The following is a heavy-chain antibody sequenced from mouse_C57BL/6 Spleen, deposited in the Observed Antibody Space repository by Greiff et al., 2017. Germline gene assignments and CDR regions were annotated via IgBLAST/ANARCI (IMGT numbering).Heavy chain of an antibody. CDR2: IDPETGGT. Sequence: VQLQQSGAELVRPGASVTLSCKASGYTFTDYEMHWVKQTPVHGLEWIGAIDPETGGTAYNQKFKGKAILTADKSSSTAYMELRSLTSEDSAVYYCTRAITTVVATKYCDVWGTGTTVTVSS. CDR3: TRAITTVVATKYCDV. D-gene: IGHD1-1*01. V-gene: IGHV1-15*01. J-gene: IGHJ1*03. CDR1: GYTFTDYE.